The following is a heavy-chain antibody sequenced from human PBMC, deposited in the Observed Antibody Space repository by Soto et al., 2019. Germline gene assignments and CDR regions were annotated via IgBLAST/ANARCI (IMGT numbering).Heavy chain of an antibody. CDR3: ARGYYSSSWRVFDY. Sequence: QVQLVQSGADVKKPGASVKVSCKTSGYTFSGYFMHWLRQAPGPGLEWMGWMNPNGGGTDYAQNFQGRVSMTWDTSISTAYMELSRLRSDDTAIYYCARGYYSSSWRVFDYWGQGTLVTVSS. J-gene: IGHJ4*02. V-gene: IGHV1-2*02. D-gene: IGHD6-13*01. CDR2: MNPNGGGT. CDR1: GYTFSGYF.